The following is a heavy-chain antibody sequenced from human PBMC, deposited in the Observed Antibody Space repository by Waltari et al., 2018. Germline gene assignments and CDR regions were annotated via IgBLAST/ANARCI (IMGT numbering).Heavy chain of an antibody. V-gene: IGHV3-23*01. Sequence: EVQLLESGGDFVQPGGSLRLSGAISGFRLGRDAINWVRQAPGTGLEWVAAISVSDDTYYALSVNGRFTISRDTSRNTVYLHMNSLRAEDTAVYYCAKPFYNWDDPMDSWGQGTLVTVSS. D-gene: IGHD1-20*01. CDR1: GFRLGRDA. J-gene: IGHJ4*02. CDR3: AKPFYNWDDPMDS. CDR2: ISVSDDT.